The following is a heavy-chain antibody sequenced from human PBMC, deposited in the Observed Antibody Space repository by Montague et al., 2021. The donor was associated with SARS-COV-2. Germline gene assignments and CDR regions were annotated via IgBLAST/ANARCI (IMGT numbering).Heavy chain of an antibody. D-gene: IGHD5-12*01. V-gene: IGHV4-4*07. CDR2: ISSSGGI. J-gene: IGHJ4*02. CDR3: ARQYIGYNRRFDY. Sequence: SETLSLTCTVSGSISGYYWTRIRQSAGKGLEWIGRISSSGGIDYNASLKSRVTMSLDTSKIQLSLKLSSVTAADSAVYYCARQYIGYNRRFDYWGQGALVTVSP. CDR1: GSISGYY.